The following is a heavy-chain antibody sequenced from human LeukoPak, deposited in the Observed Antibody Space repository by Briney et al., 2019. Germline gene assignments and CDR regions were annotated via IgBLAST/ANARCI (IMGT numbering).Heavy chain of an antibody. CDR3: AKWGDYDVLTGYYVSDY. CDR2: IIGWGGNT. J-gene: IGHJ4*02. CDR1: GFTFSNYS. D-gene: IGHD3-9*01. Sequence: GGSLRLSCAASGFTFSNYSMSWVRQAPGKVREWVSAIIGWGGNTYYADSVKGRFTISRDNSKNTVFLQMNSLRAEDTAVYYCAKWGDYDVLTGYYVSDYWGQGALVTVSS. V-gene: IGHV3-23*01.